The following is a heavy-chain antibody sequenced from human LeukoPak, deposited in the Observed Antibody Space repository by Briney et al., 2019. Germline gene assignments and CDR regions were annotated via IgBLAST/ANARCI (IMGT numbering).Heavy chain of an antibody. CDR1: GYTFTSYY. CDR2: INPSGGST. V-gene: IGHV1-46*03. Sequence: ASVKVSCKASGYTFTSYYMHWVRQAPGQGLEWMGIINPSGGSTSYAQKFQGRVTMTRDTSTSTVYMELSSLRSEDTAVYYCARGRWLQLPESSSDYWGQGTLVTVSS. J-gene: IGHJ4*02. D-gene: IGHD5-24*01. CDR3: ARGRWLQLPESSSDY.